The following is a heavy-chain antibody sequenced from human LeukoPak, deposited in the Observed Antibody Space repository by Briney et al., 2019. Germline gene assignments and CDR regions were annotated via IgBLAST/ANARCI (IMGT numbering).Heavy chain of an antibody. CDR3: AKEGGGLAYCGGDCYPPVGYFDL. D-gene: IGHD2-21*02. J-gene: IGHJ2*01. V-gene: IGHV3-11*05. CDR2: ISSSSSYT. Sequence: GGSLRLSCAASGFTFSDYYMSWIRQAPGKGLEWVSYISSSSSYTNYADSVKGRFTISRDNSKNTLYLQMNSLRAEDTAVYYCAKEGGGLAYCGGDCYPPVGYFDLWGRGTLVTVSS. CDR1: GFTFSDYY.